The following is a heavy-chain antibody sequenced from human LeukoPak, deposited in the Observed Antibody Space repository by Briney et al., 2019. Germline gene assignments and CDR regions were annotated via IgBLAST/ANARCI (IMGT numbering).Heavy chain of an antibody. CDR1: GFTFSGSA. CDR2: TRSKANSYAT. J-gene: IGHJ3*02. CDR3: TTATSWFGGYDAFDI. V-gene: IGHV3-73*01. Sequence: GGSLKLSCAASGFTFSGSAMHWVRQASGKGLEWVGRTRSKANSYATLYAASVKGRFTISRDDSKNTLYLQMNSLKTEDTAVYYCTTATSWFGGYDAFDIWGQGTMVSVSS. D-gene: IGHD3-10*01.